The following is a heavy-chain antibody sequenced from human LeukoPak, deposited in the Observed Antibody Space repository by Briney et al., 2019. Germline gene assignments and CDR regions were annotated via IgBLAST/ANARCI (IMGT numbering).Heavy chain of an antibody. J-gene: IGHJ6*03. D-gene: IGHD3-10*01. V-gene: IGHV3-74*01. Sequence: PGGYLRLSCAASGFTFSSYWMHWVRQAPGKGLVWVSRINSDGSSTSYADSVKGRFTISRDNAKNTLYLQMNSLRAEDTAVYYCARSGGLDGSYFNYMDVWGKGTTVTVSS. CDR1: GFTFSSYW. CDR3: ARSGGLDGSYFNYMDV. CDR2: INSDGSST.